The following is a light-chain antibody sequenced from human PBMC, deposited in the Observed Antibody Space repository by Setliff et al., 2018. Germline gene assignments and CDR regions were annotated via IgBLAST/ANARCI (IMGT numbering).Light chain of an antibody. CDR2: DVS. Sequence: QSVLTQPRSVSGSPGQSVTISCTGTSSDVGGYNYVSRYQQHPGKAPKLMIYDVSKRPSGVPDRFSGSKSGNTASLTISGLQAEDGADYYCCSYAGSYSYVFGTGTKVTV. J-gene: IGLJ1*01. CDR3: CSYAGSYSYV. CDR1: SSDVGGYNY. V-gene: IGLV2-11*01.